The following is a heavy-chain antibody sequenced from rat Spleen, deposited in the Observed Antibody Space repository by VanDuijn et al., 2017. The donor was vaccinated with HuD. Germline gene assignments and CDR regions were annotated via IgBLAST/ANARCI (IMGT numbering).Heavy chain of an antibody. CDR2: ISTRGGST. J-gene: IGHJ1*01. CDR1: GFTFSNFP. V-gene: IGHV5-46*01. Sequence: EVQLVESGGDLVQPGRSVRLSCAASGFTFSNFPMAWVRQAPTKGLEWVATISTRGGSTYYRDSVKGRFTISRDNAKSTLYLQMDSLRSEDTATYYCATENWDPYYWYFDFWGPGTMVTVSS. D-gene: IGHD5-1*01. CDR3: ATENWDPYYWYFDF.